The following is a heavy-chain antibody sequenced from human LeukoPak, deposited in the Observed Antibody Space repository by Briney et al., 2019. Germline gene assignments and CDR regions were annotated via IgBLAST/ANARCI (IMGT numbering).Heavy chain of an antibody. V-gene: IGHV1-58*02. CDR3: AAGVVVPAANYYMDV. D-gene: IGHD2-2*01. CDR2: IVVGSGNT. J-gene: IGHJ6*03. CDR1: GFTFTSSA. Sequence: ASVKVSCKASGFTFTSSAMQWVRQARGQRLEWIGWIVVGSGNTNYAQKFQERVTITRDMSTSTAYMELSSLRSEDTAVYYCAAGVVVPAANYYMDVWGKGTTVTVSS.